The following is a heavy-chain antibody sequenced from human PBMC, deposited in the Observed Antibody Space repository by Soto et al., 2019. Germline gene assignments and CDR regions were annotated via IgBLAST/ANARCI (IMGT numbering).Heavy chain of an antibody. Sequence: GESLKISCKGSGYSFSIYCIAWVLQMPWKGLEWMGIISPGDSDTKYSQSFQGQVTISADKSISTAFLQWNSLKASDTAMYYCARHATYYDILTGYYFDYWGQGTPVTVSS. V-gene: IGHV5-51*01. CDR3: ARHATYYDILTGYYFDY. CDR1: GYSFSIYC. D-gene: IGHD3-9*01. CDR2: ISPGDSDT. J-gene: IGHJ4*02.